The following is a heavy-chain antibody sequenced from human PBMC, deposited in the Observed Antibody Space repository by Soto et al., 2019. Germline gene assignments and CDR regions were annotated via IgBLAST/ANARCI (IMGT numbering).Heavy chain of an antibody. CDR1: GYSFTSYW. Sequence: GESLKISGKGSGYSFTSYWIGWVRQMPGKGLEWMGIIYPGDSDTRYSPSFQGQVTISADKSISTAYLQWSSLKASDTAMYYCARHKADTAMVTGGYSSYGMEFWGQATTVTVSS. J-gene: IGHJ6*02. CDR2: IYPGDSDT. CDR3: ARHKADTAMVTGGYSSYGMEF. V-gene: IGHV5-51*01. D-gene: IGHD5-18*01.